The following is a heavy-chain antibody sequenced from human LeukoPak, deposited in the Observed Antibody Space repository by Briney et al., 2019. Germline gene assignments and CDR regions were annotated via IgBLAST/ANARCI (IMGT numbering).Heavy chain of an antibody. CDR1: GFTFSSYW. Sequence: GGSLRLSCAASGFTFSSYWMHWVRQVPGKGLVWVSRINSDGSSTSYADSVKGRFTISRDNSKNTLYLQMNSLRAEDTAVYYCAKQDGDFTGLDYWGQGTLVTVSS. CDR3: AKQDGDFTGLDY. J-gene: IGHJ4*02. V-gene: IGHV3-74*01. CDR2: INSDGSST. D-gene: IGHD4-17*01.